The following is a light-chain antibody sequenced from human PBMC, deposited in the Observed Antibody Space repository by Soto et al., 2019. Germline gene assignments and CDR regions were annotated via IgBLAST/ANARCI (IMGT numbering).Light chain of an antibody. V-gene: IGLV2-14*01. CDR2: EVN. Sequence: QSALTQPASVSGSHGQSITISCTGTSSDVGGYNSVSWYQQHPDKVPRLMIYEVNNRPSGVSNRFSGSKSGNTASLTISGLQAEDEGDYYCTSYTSNTFVVFGGGTKLTVL. CDR1: SSDVGGYNS. CDR3: TSYTSNTFVV. J-gene: IGLJ2*01.